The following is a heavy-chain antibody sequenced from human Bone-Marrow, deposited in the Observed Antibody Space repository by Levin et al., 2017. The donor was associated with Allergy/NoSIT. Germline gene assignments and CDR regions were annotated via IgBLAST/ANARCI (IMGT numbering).Heavy chain of an antibody. CDR2: IYYNGNT. V-gene: IGHV4-59*01. J-gene: IGHJ3*02. Sequence: KSSETLSLTCTVSGGSISSYYWSWIRQPPGKGLEWIGYIYYNGNTNYNPSLKSRVTISVDMSKNQFSLKLNSVTAVDTAVYYCTRAGERIAIFGVEHDAFDIWGQGTMVTVSS. D-gene: IGHD3-3*01. CDR3: TRAGERIAIFGVEHDAFDI. CDR1: GGSISSYY.